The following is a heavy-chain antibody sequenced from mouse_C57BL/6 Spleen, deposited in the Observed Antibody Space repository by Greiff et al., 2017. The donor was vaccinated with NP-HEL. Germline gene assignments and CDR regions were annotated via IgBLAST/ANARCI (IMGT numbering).Heavy chain of an antibody. CDR2: IYPGDGDT. Sequence: QVQLQQSGAELVKPGASVKISCKASGYAFSSYWMNWVKQRPGKGLEWIGQIYPGDGDTNYNGKFKGKATLTADKSSSTAYMQLSSLTSEDSAVYFCARGGYYYGSSYRYFDYWGQGTTLTVSS. D-gene: IGHD1-1*01. CDR3: ARGGYYYGSSYRYFDY. J-gene: IGHJ2*01. V-gene: IGHV1-80*01. CDR1: GYAFSSYW.